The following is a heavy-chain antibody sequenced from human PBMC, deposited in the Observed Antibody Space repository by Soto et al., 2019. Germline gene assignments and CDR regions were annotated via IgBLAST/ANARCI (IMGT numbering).Heavy chain of an antibody. CDR3: ARAPMVLTRSYFDS. J-gene: IGHJ4*02. D-gene: IGHD3-22*01. CDR2: ISSSGNT. CDR1: DGSISNFY. V-gene: IGHV4-59*01. Sequence: SETLSLTCTVSDGSISNFYWSWIRQPPGKGLEWIGYISSSGNTNYNPSLKSRVSISVDTSKNQFSLNLTSVTAADTAVYYCARAPMVLTRSYFDSWGQGTPVTAPQ.